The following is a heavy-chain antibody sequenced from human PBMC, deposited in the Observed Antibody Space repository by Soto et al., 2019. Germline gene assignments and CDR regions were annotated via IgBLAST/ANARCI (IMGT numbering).Heavy chain of an antibody. V-gene: IGHV1-69*01. CDR2: IIPMFGTT. Sequence: QVQLVQSGAEVKKPGSSVKVSCKASGGTFTNYGVTWVRQAPGQGLDWMGGIIPMFGTTDIAQKCQGRVSFTAHEYAGPAYMELTSLVAEDTAVYFCARGYFTMFGAENDNYFGMDVWGHGTTVTVSS. CDR3: ARGYFTMFGAENDNYFGMDV. D-gene: IGHD3-3*01. CDR1: GGTFTNYG. J-gene: IGHJ6*02.